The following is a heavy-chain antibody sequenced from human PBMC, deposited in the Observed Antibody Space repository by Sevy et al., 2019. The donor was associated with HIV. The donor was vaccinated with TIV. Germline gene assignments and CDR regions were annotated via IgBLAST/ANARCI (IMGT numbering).Heavy chain of an antibody. V-gene: IGHV1-69*13. CDR2: IIPIFGTA. J-gene: IGHJ4*02. Sequence: ASVKVSCKASGGTFSSYAISWVRQAPGQGLEWMGGIIPIFGTANYAQKFQGRVTITADESTSTAYMELSSLRSEDTAVYYCARDRVPYYYDSSGYGYWVQGTLVTVSS. D-gene: IGHD3-22*01. CDR1: GGTFSSYA. CDR3: ARDRVPYYYDSSGYGY.